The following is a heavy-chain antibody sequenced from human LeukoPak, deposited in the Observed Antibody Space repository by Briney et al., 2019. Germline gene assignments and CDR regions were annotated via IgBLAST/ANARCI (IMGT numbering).Heavy chain of an antibody. CDR2: INSDGSST. D-gene: IGHD1-26*01. Sequence: PGGSLRLSCAASGLTISSYWMHWVRHAPGKGLVWVSRINSDGSSTSYADSVKGRFTISRDNAKNTLYLQMNSLRAEDTAVYYCARRSSGSPPYYFGYWGQGTLVTVSS. CDR3: ARRSSGSPPYYFGY. CDR1: GLTISSYW. V-gene: IGHV3-74*01. J-gene: IGHJ4*02.